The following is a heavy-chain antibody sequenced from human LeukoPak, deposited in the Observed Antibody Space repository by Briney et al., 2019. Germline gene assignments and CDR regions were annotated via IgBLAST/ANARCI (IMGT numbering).Heavy chain of an antibody. CDR3: AREHSSSGGGYFDY. J-gene: IGHJ4*02. D-gene: IGHD6-25*01. CDR2: ITNRGSGSTI. CDR1: GFTFSSYE. V-gene: IGHV3-48*03. Sequence: GGSLRLSCAASGFTFSSYEMNWVRQAPGKGLEWVSYITNRGSGSTIYYAGSVKGRFTVSRDDAKNSLYLQMNSLRVEDTAVYYCAREHSSSGGGYFDYWGQGALVTVSS.